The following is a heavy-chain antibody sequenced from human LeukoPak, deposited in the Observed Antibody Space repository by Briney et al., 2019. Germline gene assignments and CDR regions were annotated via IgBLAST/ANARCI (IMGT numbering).Heavy chain of an antibody. CDR2: INQDGSEK. Sequence: GGSLRLSCAASGFTFSSYWMSWVRQAPGKGLQWVANINQDGSEKYSVDSVKGRFTTSRDNAKNSLYLQMNSLRAEDTAVYYCAREYYSDSSGSDYWGQGTLVTVSS. J-gene: IGHJ4*02. CDR1: GFTFSSYW. D-gene: IGHD3-22*01. V-gene: IGHV3-7*05. CDR3: AREYYSDSSGSDY.